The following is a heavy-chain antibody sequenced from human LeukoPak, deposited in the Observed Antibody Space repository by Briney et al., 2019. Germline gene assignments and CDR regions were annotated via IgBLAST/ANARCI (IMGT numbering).Heavy chain of an antibody. CDR2: ISYSVTT. CDR1: GGSITSSDYY. V-gene: IGHV4-39*01. Sequence: LETLSLTCTVSGGSITSSDYYWVWIRQPPGKGLEWIGTISYSVTTYYNPSLKSRLTIFLDTSKNQFSLKVNSVTASDTAMYYCARRDTDCSSTTCPFYYYYMDVWGKGTPVTVSS. CDR3: ARRDTDCSSTTCPFYYYYMDV. J-gene: IGHJ6*03. D-gene: IGHD2-2*01.